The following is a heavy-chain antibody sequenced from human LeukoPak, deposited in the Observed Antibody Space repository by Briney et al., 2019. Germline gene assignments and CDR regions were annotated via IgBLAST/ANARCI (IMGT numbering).Heavy chain of an antibody. Sequence: PGGSLRLSCAASGLTFSSYSMNWVRQAPGKGLEWVSYISSSSSTIYYADSVKGRFTISRDNAKNSLYLQMNSLRAEDTAVYYCARDRISIAVAGTDFDYWGQGTLVTVSS. D-gene: IGHD6-19*01. CDR3: ARDRISIAVAGTDFDY. V-gene: IGHV3-48*01. CDR2: ISSSSSTI. CDR1: GLTFSSYS. J-gene: IGHJ4*02.